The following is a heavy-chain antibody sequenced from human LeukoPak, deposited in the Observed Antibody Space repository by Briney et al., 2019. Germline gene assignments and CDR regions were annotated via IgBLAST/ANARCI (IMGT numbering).Heavy chain of an antibody. J-gene: IGHJ4*02. V-gene: IGHV4-38-2*02. D-gene: IGHD3-9*01. CDR3: ARDSSNYDSTVDS. CDR1: GYSISSGYY. Sequence: PSETLSLTCAVSGYSISSGYYWGWIRQPPGKGLEWIGSIYHSGSTYYNPSLKSRVTISVDTSKNQFSLKLSSVTAADTAVYYCARDSSNYDSTVDSWGQGTLVTVSS. CDR2: IYHSGST.